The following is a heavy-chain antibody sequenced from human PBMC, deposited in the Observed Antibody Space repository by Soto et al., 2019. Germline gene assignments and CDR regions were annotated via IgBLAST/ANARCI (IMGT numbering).Heavy chain of an antibody. J-gene: IGHJ5*02. CDR3: ARGSRIVVVPAAGRGAKFDP. Sequence: SETLSLTCAVYGGSFSGYYWSWIRQPPGKGLEWIGEINHSGSTNYNPSLKSRVTTSVDTSKNQFSLKLSSVTAADTAVYYCARGSRIVVVPAAGRGAKFDPSGQGTLVTVSS. V-gene: IGHV4-34*01. D-gene: IGHD2-2*01. CDR2: INHSGST. CDR1: GGSFSGYY.